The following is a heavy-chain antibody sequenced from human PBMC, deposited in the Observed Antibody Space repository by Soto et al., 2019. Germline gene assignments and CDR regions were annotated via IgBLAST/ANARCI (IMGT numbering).Heavy chain of an antibody. Sequence: PSETLSLTCVVPGYSISSGFYWGWIRQSPGKGLEWIGNIHHTGSTYYNPSLKSRVTISVDTSKNQFSLNLSSVTAADTALYYCARGYSSSSGRGSLLDYWGQGTLVTVSS. J-gene: IGHJ4*02. CDR1: GYSISSGFY. CDR2: IHHTGST. V-gene: IGHV4-38-2*01. D-gene: IGHD6-6*01. CDR3: ARGYSSSSGRGSLLDY.